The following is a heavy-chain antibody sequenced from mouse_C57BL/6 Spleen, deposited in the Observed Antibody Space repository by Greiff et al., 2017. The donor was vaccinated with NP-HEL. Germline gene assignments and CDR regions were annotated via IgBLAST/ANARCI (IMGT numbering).Heavy chain of an antibody. J-gene: IGHJ2*01. CDR1: GFTFSDYY. D-gene: IGHD1-1*01. CDR3: ARGRYYGSSPYYFDY. CDR2: INYDGSST. Sequence: EVKLMESEGGLVQPGSSMKLSCTASGFTFSDYYMAWVRQVPEKGLEWVANINYDGSSTYYLDSLKSRFIISRDNAKNILYLQMSSLKSEDTATYYCARGRYYGSSPYYFDYCGEGTTLTVSS. V-gene: IGHV5-16*01.